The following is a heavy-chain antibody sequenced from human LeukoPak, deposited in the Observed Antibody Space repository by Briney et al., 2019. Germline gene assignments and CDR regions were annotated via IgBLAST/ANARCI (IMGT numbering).Heavy chain of an antibody. J-gene: IGHJ6*02. Sequence: PGGSLRLSCAASGFSVSRKYMNWVRQAPGKGLEWVSVIYSGGTTYYADSVKGRFTISRDNSKNTVYLQMNSLRAEDTAVYYCAKGERGRRYFDWAHYYYYGMDVWGQGTTVTVSS. CDR2: IYSGGTT. D-gene: IGHD3-9*01. CDR1: GFSVSRKY. CDR3: AKGERGRRYFDWAHYYYYGMDV. V-gene: IGHV3-53*01.